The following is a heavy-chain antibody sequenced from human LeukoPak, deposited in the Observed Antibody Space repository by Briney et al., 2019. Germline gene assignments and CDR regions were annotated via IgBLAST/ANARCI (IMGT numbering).Heavy chain of an antibody. V-gene: IGHV3-30-3*01. D-gene: IGHD3-3*01. CDR1: GFTFSSYA. J-gene: IGHJ4*02. CDR3: AKDPLDYDFWSGYYPGVNYFDY. CDR2: ISYDGSNK. Sequence: GGSLRLSCAASGFTFSSYAMHWVRQAPGKGLEWVAVISYDGSNKYYADSVKGRFTISRDNSKNTLYLQMNSLRAEDTAVYYCAKDPLDYDFWSGYYPGVNYFDYWGQGTLVTVSS.